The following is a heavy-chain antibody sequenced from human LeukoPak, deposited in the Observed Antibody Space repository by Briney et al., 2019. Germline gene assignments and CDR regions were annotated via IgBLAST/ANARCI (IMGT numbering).Heavy chain of an antibody. V-gene: IGHV3-23*01. J-gene: IGHJ4*02. CDR3: ATELVGWSTVDY. CDR2: ISGSGGNT. Sequence: QAGGSLRLSCAASGFTFSSHALSWVRQAPGKGLEWISAISGSGGNTYYADSVKGRFTISRDNSKSTLHLQMNSLRAEDTAIYYCATELVGWSTVDYWGQGTLVTVSS. CDR1: GFTFSSHA. D-gene: IGHD6-19*01.